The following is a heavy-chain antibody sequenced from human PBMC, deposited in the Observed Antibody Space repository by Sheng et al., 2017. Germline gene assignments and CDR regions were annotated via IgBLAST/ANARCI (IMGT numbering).Heavy chain of an antibody. CDR1: GGSISSYY. D-gene: IGHD6-19*01. V-gene: IGHV4-59*01. CDR2: IYYSGST. CDR3: ARGEQQWLVNYGMDV. Sequence: QVQLQESGPGLVKPSETLSLTCTVSGGSISSYYWSWIRQPPGKGLGWIGYIYYSGSTNYNPSLKSRVTISVDTSKNQFSLKLSSVTAADTAVYYCARGEQQWLVNYGMDVVGPRGPRSPSP. J-gene: IGHJ6*02.